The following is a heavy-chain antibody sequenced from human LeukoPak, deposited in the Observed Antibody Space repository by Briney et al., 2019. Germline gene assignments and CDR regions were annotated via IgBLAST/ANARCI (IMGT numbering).Heavy chain of an antibody. D-gene: IGHD3-16*01. CDR1: GGSISSHY. Sequence: VKPSETLSLTCTVSGGSISSHYWSWIRQPPGKGLEWIGYIYYSGNTNYNPSLKSRVTISVDMSKNQFSLKLSSVTAADTAVYYCARFGYVSGSDYWGQGTLVTVSS. CDR3: ARFGYVSGSDY. CDR2: IYYSGNT. V-gene: IGHV4-59*11. J-gene: IGHJ4*02.